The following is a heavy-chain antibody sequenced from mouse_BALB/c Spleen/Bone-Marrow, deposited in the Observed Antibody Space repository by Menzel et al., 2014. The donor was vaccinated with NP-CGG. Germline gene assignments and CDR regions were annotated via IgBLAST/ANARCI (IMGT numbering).Heavy chain of an antibody. V-gene: IGHV1-82*01. CDR1: GYAFSSSW. D-gene: IGHD3-1*01. Sequence: VQLQQSGPELVKPGASVKISCKASGYAFSSSWMNWVKQRPGQGLEWIGRIYPGDGDTNYNGKFKGKATLTADKSSSTAYMQLSSLTSVGSAVYFCARQLGLYAMDYWGQGTSVTVSS. CDR3: ARQLGLYAMDY. J-gene: IGHJ4*01. CDR2: IYPGDGDT.